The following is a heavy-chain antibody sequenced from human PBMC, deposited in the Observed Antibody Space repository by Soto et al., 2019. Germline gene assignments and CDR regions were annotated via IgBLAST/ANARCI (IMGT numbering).Heavy chain of an antibody. V-gene: IGHV4-39*01. Sequence: PSETLSLTCTVSGGSISSSSYYWGWIRQPPGKGLEWIGSIYYSGSTYYNPSLKSRVTISVDTSKNQFSLKLSSVTAADTAVYYCARRNVLMVYAIYDAFDIWGQGTMVTVSS. J-gene: IGHJ3*02. CDR1: GGSISSSSYY. CDR2: IYYSGST. CDR3: ARRNVLMVYAIYDAFDI. D-gene: IGHD2-8*01.